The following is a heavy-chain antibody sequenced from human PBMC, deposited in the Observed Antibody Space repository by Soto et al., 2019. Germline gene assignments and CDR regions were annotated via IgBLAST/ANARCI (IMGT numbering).Heavy chain of an antibody. CDR1: GVSLISTHNY. V-gene: IGHV4-31*03. D-gene: IGHD3-22*01. Sequence: QVKLQESGPRLVKPSQTLSLTCTVSGVSLISTHNYWAWLRHLPGKGLEWLGYIYYTGGTYFNPSLRSRLSMSVDTSTNQFSLNLSSVTVADTAVYYCAREGHLIEQYNWFDLWGQGTLVTVSS. CDR2: IYYTGGT. J-gene: IGHJ5*02. CDR3: AREGHLIEQYNWFDL.